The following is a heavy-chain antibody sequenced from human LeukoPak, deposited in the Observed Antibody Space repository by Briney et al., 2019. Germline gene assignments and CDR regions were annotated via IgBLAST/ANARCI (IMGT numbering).Heavy chain of an antibody. CDR3: ARGSSSWYSVQGWFDP. Sequence: SETLSLTCTVSDDSISSYYWNWIRQPPGKGLEWIGYIFYSGSTNYNPSLKSRVTISVDTSKNQFSLKLSSVTAADTAVYYCARGSSSWYSVQGWFDPWGQGTLVTVSS. V-gene: IGHV4-59*01. CDR2: IFYSGST. J-gene: IGHJ5*02. D-gene: IGHD6-13*01. CDR1: DDSISSYY.